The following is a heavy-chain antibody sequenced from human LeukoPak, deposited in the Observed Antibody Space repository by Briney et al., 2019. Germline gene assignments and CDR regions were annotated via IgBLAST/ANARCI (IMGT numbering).Heavy chain of an antibody. CDR2: IYYRGNT. J-gene: IGHJ4*02. V-gene: IGHV4-39*07. CDR3: ASAYYDILGGHFDY. CDR1: GGSISGSSYY. D-gene: IGHD3-9*01. Sequence: TETLSLTCTVSGGSISGSSYYWGWIRQPPGKGLEGIGTIYYRGNTYYNPSLKSRVSISVDTSKNQFSLKVTSVTAADTAVYYCASAYYDILGGHFDYWGQGTLVTVSS.